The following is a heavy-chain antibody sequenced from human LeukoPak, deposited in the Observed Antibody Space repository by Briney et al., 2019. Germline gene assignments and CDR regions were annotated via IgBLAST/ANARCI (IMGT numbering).Heavy chain of an antibody. V-gene: IGHV3-48*03. CDR1: GFTFSSYE. Sequence: GWSLRLSFASSGFTFSSYEMNWVRQAPGKGLEGVSYISSSCSTIYYADSVRGRFTISRDNAKRSLYLQMNSLRAEDTAVYYCARVASSGWYVIGYFDYWGQGTLVTVSS. D-gene: IGHD6-19*01. CDR3: ARVASSGWYVIGYFDY. CDR2: ISSSCSTI. J-gene: IGHJ4*02.